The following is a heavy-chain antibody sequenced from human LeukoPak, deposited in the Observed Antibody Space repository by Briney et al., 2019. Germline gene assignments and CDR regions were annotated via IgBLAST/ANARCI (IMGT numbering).Heavy chain of an antibody. D-gene: IGHD3-10*01. CDR3: AKDQVDHGSGSLFY. CDR1: GFTFSSYA. J-gene: IGHJ4*02. V-gene: IGHV3-23*01. Sequence: PGGSLRLSCAASGFTFSSYAMSWVRQAPGKGLEWVSAISGSGGSTYYADSVKGRFTISRDNSKNTLYLQMNSLRAEDTAVYYCAKDQVDHGSGSLFYWGQGTLVTVSS. CDR2: ISGSGGST.